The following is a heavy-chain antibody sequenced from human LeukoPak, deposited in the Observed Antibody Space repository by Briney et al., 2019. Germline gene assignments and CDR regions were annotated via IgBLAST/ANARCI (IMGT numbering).Heavy chain of an antibody. CDR3: AKDRYSTSSTFTINSFDY. CDR1: GFTFNSYD. J-gene: IGHJ4*02. Sequence: GGSLRLSCATSGFTFNSYDMNWVRQAPGKGLEWVAFVRSDGGSEYYADSVKGRFSISRDNSKRTVDLQMNSLRLEDTAIYYCAKDRYSTSSTFTINSFDYWGQGILVTVSS. V-gene: IGHV3-30*02. CDR2: VRSDGGSE. D-gene: IGHD2-2*01.